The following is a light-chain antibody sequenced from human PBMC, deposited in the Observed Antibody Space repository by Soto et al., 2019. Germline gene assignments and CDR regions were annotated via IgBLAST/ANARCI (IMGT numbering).Light chain of an antibody. CDR3: CSYAGSYTYVV. CDR2: DVS. CDR1: SSDVGGYNY. Sequence: QSVLAQPRSVSGSPGQSVTISCTGTSSDVGGYNYVSWYQQHPGKAPKLMIYDVSKRPSGVPDRFSGSKSGNTASLTISGLQAEDEADYYCCSYAGSYTYVVFVGGTKVTV. J-gene: IGLJ2*01. V-gene: IGLV2-11*01.